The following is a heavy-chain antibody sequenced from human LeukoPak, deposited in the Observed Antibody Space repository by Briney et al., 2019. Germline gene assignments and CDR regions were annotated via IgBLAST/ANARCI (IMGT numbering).Heavy chain of an antibody. Sequence: NPSETLSLTCAVYDGSFSGYYWGWVRQPPGKALEWIGNIFYSGSTYYSPSLKSRVTIPLDTSRNQFSLKLNSVTAADTAVYYCAKSNGYGLIDIWGQGTMVTVSS. CDR1: DGSFSGYY. J-gene: IGHJ3*02. CDR3: AKSNGYGLIDI. V-gene: IGHV4-34*12. CDR2: IFYSGST. D-gene: IGHD3-22*01.